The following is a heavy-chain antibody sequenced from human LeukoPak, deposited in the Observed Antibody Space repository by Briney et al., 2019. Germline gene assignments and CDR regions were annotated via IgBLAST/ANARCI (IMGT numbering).Heavy chain of an antibody. CDR2: ISSVSSTI. Sequence: GGSLRLSCAASGFSFSSYSMNWVRQAPGKGLEWISYISSVSSTISYAESVKGRFIISRDDAKNSLYLQMNSLRDEDTAVYYCARDDGWAFDYWGQGTLVTVSS. V-gene: IGHV3-48*02. J-gene: IGHJ4*02. CDR1: GFSFSSYS. CDR3: ARDDGWAFDY. D-gene: IGHD5-24*01.